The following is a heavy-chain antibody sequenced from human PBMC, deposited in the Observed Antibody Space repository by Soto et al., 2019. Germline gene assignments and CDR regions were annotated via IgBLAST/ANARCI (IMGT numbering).Heavy chain of an antibody. Sequence: SETLSLTCTVSGGSISSYYWSWIRQPPGKGLEWIGYIYYSGSTNYNPPLTSRVTISVDTSKNQFSLKLSSVTSADKAVYYWAGWATAIINSDYWGQGTPITV. CDR3: AGWATAIINSDY. CDR2: IYYSGST. J-gene: IGHJ4*02. V-gene: IGHV4-59*01. CDR1: GGSISSYY. D-gene: IGHD5-18*01.